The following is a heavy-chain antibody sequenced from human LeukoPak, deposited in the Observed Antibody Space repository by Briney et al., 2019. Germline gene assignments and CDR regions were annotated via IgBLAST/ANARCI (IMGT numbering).Heavy chain of an antibody. Sequence: ASVKVSCEASGYTFTSYDINWVRQATGQGLEWMGWMNPNSGNTGYAQKFQGRVTMTRNTSISTAYMELSSLRSEDTAVYYCARGGDSCYPCSHWFDPWGQGTLVTVSS. V-gene: IGHV1-8*01. CDR1: GYTFTSYD. J-gene: IGHJ5*02. CDR3: ARGGDSCYPCSHWFDP. CDR2: MNPNSGNT. D-gene: IGHD2-2*01.